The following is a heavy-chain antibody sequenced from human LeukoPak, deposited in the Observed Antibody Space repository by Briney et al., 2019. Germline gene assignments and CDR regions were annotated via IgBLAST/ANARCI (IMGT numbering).Heavy chain of an antibody. CDR1: GGSISSTNYY. Sequence: SETLSLTCTVSGGSISSTNYYWGWIRQPPGEGLEWIGTISYSGSTYYNPSLESRVSISVDTSKNQLSLNLNSVAAADTAVYYCARASWNYLEWWGQGSLVTVSS. CDR3: ARASWNYLEW. CDR2: ISYSGST. J-gene: IGHJ4*02. D-gene: IGHD1-1*01. V-gene: IGHV4-39*01.